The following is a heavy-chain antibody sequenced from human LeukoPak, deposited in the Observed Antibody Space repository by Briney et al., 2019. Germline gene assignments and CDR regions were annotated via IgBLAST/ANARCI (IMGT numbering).Heavy chain of an antibody. V-gene: IGHV4-4*07. CDR2: IYTSGST. J-gene: IGHJ3*02. CDR1: GVALSSYY. CDR3: ARWKLTGLLEGFDT. Sequence: PSETLPHTCSVSGVALSSYYWSWIRQPAGKGLEWIGRIYTSGSTNYNPSLKSRVTMSVDTSKNQFSLKLSSVTAADTAVYYCARWKLTGLLEGFDTWGQGTMVTVSS. D-gene: IGHD3-3*01.